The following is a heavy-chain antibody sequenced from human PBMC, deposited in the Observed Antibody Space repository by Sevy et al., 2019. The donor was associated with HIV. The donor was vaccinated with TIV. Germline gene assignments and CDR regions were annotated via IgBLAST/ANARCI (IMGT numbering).Heavy chain of an antibody. D-gene: IGHD4-17*01. CDR3: ARFGYGGNFP. J-gene: IGHJ5*02. Sequence: ASVKVSCKASGGTFSSYAISWVRQAPGQGLEWMGGIIPIFGTANYAQKFQGRVTITADESTSTAYMELSSLRSEDTAVYYCARFGYGGNFPWGQGTLVTVSS. CDR1: GGTFSSYA. CDR2: IIPIFGTA. V-gene: IGHV1-69*13.